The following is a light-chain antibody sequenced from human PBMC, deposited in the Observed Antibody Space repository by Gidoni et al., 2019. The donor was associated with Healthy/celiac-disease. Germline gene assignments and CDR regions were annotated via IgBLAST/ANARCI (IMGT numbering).Light chain of an antibody. CDR1: QDISNY. Sequence: DIQMIQSPSSLSVSVGDRVTITCQASQDISNYFNWYQQKPGKAPKLLIYEASNLETGVPSRFSGSGSGTDFTFTISSLQTEDITTYYCKQYDNLLTFGGGTKVEIK. CDR2: EAS. CDR3: KQYDNLLT. V-gene: IGKV1-33*01. J-gene: IGKJ4*01.